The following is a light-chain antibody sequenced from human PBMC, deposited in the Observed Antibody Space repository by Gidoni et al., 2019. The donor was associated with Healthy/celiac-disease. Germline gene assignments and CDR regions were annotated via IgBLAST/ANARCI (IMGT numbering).Light chain of an antibody. V-gene: IGKV3-15*01. CDR2: DAS. CDR1: QSVSSN. CDR3: QQYNNWPYT. J-gene: IGKJ2*01. Sequence: EIVTTQSPATLTVSPGESATRSCRDNQSVSSNLAGYQQNPGQAPRLLIYDASTRATGIPARFSGGGSGTAFTLPISSLLSEDFAVYYCQQYNNWPYTFGQXTKLEIK.